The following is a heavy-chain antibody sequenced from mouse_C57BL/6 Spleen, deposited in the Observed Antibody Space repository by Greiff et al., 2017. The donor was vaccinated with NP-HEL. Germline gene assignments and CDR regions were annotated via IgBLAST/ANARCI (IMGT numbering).Heavy chain of an antibody. CDR2: ISSGGDYI. D-gene: IGHD2-4*01. CDR1: GFTFSSYA. J-gene: IGHJ1*03. CDR3: TREEGGYDYDFDV. Sequence: EVKVVESGEGLVKPGGSLKLSCAASGFTFSSYAMSWVRQTPEKRLEWVAYISSGGDYIYYADTVKGRFTISRDNARNTLYLQMSSLKSEDTAMYYCTREEGGYDYDFDVWGTGTTVTVSS. V-gene: IGHV5-9-1*02.